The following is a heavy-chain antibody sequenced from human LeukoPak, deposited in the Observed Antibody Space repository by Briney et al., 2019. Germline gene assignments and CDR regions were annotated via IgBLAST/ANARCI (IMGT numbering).Heavy chain of an antibody. V-gene: IGHV3-48*03. CDR1: GFTFSSYE. CDR3: AVDQPLLRV. Sequence: GGSLRLSCAASGFTFSSYEVNWVRQAPGKGPEWVSYISSSGSTIYYADSVKGRFTISRDNAKNSLYLQMNSLRAEDTAVYYCAVDQPLLRVGGQGTLVTVSS. J-gene: IGHJ4*02. CDR2: ISSSGSTI. D-gene: IGHD2-15*01.